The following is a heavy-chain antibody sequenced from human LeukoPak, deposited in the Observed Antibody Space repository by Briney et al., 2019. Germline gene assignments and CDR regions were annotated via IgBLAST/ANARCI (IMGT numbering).Heavy chain of an antibody. CDR1: GFTVSSYW. V-gene: IGHV3-74*01. J-gene: IGHJ2*01. CDR2: INIDGCIT. Sequence: GGSLRLSCAASGFTVSSYWMHWVRQAPGKGLVWVSRINIDGCITDYADSVKGRFTISRDKAKNTLYLQMNSLRAEDTAVYYCARDLGSGDYLRKYFDLWGRGTLVAVSS. D-gene: IGHD4-17*01. CDR3: ARDLGSGDYLRKYFDL.